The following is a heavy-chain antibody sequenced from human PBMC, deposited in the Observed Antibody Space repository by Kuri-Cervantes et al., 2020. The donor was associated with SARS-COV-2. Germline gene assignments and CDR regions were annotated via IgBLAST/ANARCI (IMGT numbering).Heavy chain of an antibody. CDR1: GGSFSGYY. Sequence: GSLRLSCAVYGGSFSGYYWNWIRQPPGKGLERIGEIKHSGSTNYNPSLKSRVTISVDTSKNQFSLKLSSVTAADTAVYYCALSSTSRNYYYYGMDVWGQATTVTVSS. J-gene: IGHJ6*02. CDR3: ALSSTSRNYYYYGMDV. CDR2: IKHSGST. D-gene: IGHD2-2*01. V-gene: IGHV4-34*01.